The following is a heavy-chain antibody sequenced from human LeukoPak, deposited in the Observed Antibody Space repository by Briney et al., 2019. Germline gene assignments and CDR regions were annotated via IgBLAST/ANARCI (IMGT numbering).Heavy chain of an antibody. V-gene: IGHV1-2*04. CDR3: AREAWSGYCSGGSCYSCGMDV. J-gene: IGHJ6*04. CDR1: GYTFTGYY. D-gene: IGHD2-15*01. CDR2: INPNSGGT. Sequence: GASVKVSCKASGYTFTGYYMRWVRQAPGQGLEWMGWINPNSGGTNYAQRFQGWVTMTRDTSISTAYMELSRLRSDDTAVYYCAREAWSGYCSGGSCYSCGMDVWGKGTTVTVSS.